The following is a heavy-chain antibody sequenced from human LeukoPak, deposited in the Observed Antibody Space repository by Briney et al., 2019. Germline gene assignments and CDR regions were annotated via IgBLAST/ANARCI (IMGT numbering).Heavy chain of an antibody. J-gene: IGHJ6*02. CDR2: IGTAGDT. CDR1: GFTFSSYD. V-gene: IGHV3-13*01. Sequence: QAGGSLRLSCAAYGFTFSSYDMHWVRQATGKGLEWVSAIGTAGDTYYPGSVKGRFTISRENAKNSLYLQMNSLRAGDTAVYYCARNPDVWQGYYYGMDVWGQGTTVTVSS. CDR3: ARNPDVWQGYYYGMDV.